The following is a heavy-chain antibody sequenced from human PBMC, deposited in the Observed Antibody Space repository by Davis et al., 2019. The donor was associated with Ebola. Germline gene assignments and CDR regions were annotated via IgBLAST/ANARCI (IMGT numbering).Heavy chain of an antibody. CDR3: ARGYWRYFDL. CDR2: INPNTGGA. J-gene: IGHJ2*01. V-gene: IGHV1-2*04. D-gene: IGHD1-1*01. CDR1: GYIFIHYY. Sequence: ASVKVSCKASGYIFIHYYLHWVRQAPRRGLQWMGRINPNTGGADYAQDFQGWVTMTRDTSTSTAYMQLNRLRSEDTAVYYCARGYWRYFDLWGRGTLVTVSS.